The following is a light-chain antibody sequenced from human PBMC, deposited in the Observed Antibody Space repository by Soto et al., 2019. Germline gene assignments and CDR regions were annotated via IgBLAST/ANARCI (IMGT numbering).Light chain of an antibody. Sequence: SYELTQPPSVSVAPGQTATLTCGGNNIGSESVHWYQQKPGQAPVLVVYDDSDRPSGIPERFSGSNSGQTATLTISTVEAGGWGDYFRQVWDSRTGQPGVVFRGGTK. J-gene: IGLJ2*01. V-gene: IGLV3-21*02. CDR2: DDS. CDR1: NIGSES. CDR3: QVWDSRTGQPGVV.